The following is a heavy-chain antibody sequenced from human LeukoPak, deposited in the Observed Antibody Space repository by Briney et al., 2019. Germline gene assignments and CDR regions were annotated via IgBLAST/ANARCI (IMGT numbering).Heavy chain of an antibody. CDR1: GFTFSNTA. V-gene: IGHV3-23*01. D-gene: IGHD2-2*01. J-gene: IGHJ4*02. CDR2: ISGSGLNA. Sequence: GGSLRLSCAASGFTFSNTAMSWVRQAPGKGLEWLSIISGSGLNAYYADSVKGRFTISKSTLFLRMNSLRAEDTALYYCVKRTMAGVLERRTYYFDYWGQGSLVTVSP. CDR3: VKRTMAGVLERRTYYFDY.